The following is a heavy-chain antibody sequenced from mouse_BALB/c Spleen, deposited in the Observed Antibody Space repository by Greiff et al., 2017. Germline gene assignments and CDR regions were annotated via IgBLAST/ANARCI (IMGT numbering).Heavy chain of an antibody. CDR2: IWAGGST. J-gene: IGHJ3*01. V-gene: IGHV2-9*02. Sequence: QVQLKQSGPGLVAPSQSLSITCTVSGFSLTSYGVHWVRQPPGKGLEWLGVIWAGGSTNYNSALMSRLSISKDNSKSQVFLKMNSLQTDDTAMYYCAREFTTATGAYWGQGTLVTVSA. CDR1: GFSLTSYG. CDR3: AREFTTATGAY. D-gene: IGHD1-2*01.